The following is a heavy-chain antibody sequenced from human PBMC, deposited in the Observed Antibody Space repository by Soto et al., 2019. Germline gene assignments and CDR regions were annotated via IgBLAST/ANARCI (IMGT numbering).Heavy chain of an antibody. CDR1: GTSISSYY. CDR3: ARTGTEPYYFDY. D-gene: IGHD1-1*01. J-gene: IGHJ4*02. Sequence: SETLSLTCTVSGTSISSYYWSWIRQPPGKGLEWIGYIYYSGSTYYNPSLKSRVTISVDTSKNQFSLKLSSVTAADTAVYYCARTGTEPYYFDYWGQGTLVTVSS. V-gene: IGHV4-59*06. CDR2: IYYSGST.